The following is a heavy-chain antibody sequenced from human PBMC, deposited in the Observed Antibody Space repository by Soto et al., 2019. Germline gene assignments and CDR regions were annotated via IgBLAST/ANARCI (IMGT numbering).Heavy chain of an antibody. V-gene: IGHV3-30*18. CDR2: ISYDGTNK. D-gene: IGHD4-17*01. CDR3: AKDLQSYGDYDYYCYGMDV. CDR1: GFTFSTYG. Sequence: QVQLVDSGGGEVQPGRSLTISCAASGFTFSTYGMHWVRQTPGKGLEWVAVISYDGTNKFYSDSVKGRFTISSDNFKNTLTLQMNSLRADDTAVYSCAKDLQSYGDYDYYCYGMDVWGLGTRFTVSS. J-gene: IGHJ6*02.